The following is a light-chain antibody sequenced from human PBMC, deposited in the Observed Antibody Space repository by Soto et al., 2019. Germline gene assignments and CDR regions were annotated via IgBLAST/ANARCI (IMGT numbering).Light chain of an antibody. Sequence: QSVLTQPASVSGSPGQSITISCTGTSSDVGGYNYVSWYQQHPGKAPKHMIYEVSNRPSGVSNRSSGSKSGNTASLTISGLQAEDEADYYCSSYTSSTFYVFGTGTKVTV. CDR1: SSDVGGYNY. J-gene: IGLJ1*01. V-gene: IGLV2-14*01. CDR2: EVS. CDR3: SSYTSSTFYV.